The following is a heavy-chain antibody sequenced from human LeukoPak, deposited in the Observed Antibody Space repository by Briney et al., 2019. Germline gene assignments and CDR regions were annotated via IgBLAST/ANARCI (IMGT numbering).Heavy chain of an antibody. J-gene: IGHJ6*03. CDR1: GGSISSSSYY. V-gene: IGHV4-39*07. CDR2: IYYSGST. D-gene: IGHD6-13*01. CDR3: ARSTRHRSWPKIYYYYYMDV. Sequence: SETLSLTCTVSGGSISSSSYYWGWIRQPPGKGLEWIGSIYYSGSTYYNPSLKSRVTISVDTSKNQFSLKLSSVTAADTAVYYCARSTRHRSWPKIYYYYYMDVWGKGTTVTVSS.